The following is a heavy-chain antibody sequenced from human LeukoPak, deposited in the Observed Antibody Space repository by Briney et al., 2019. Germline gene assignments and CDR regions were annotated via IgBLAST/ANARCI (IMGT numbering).Heavy chain of an antibody. D-gene: IGHD3-22*01. CDR2: ISGSGGST. J-gene: IGHJ4*02. V-gene: IGHV3-23*01. CDR1: GFTFSSYA. CDR3: AREFYTDYYDSSGSAFDY. Sequence: GGSLRLSCAASGFTFSSYAMSWVRQAPGKGLEWVSAISGSGGSTYYADSVKGRFTISRDNSKNTLYLQMSSLRAEDTAVYYCAREFYTDYYDSSGSAFDYWGQGTLVTVSS.